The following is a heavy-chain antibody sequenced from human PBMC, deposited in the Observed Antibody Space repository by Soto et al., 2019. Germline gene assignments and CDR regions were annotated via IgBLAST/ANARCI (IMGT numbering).Heavy chain of an antibody. CDR1: GFTVSDYG. D-gene: IGHD1-26*01. CDR2: IWYDGSNT. Sequence: QVQRVGSGGGVVQPGRSLRLSCAASGFTVSDYGIHWVLQPPGKGLEWVAVIWYDGSNTYYADPVKGRFTISRDNSKNTLHLQMNSLRAEDTAVYYCARVVGAIGAFDKWGQGTMVTVSS. J-gene: IGHJ3*02. CDR3: ARVVGAIGAFDK. V-gene: IGHV3-33*01.